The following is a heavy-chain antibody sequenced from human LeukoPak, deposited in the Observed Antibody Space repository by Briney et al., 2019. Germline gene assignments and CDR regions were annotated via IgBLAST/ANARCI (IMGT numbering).Heavy chain of an antibody. V-gene: IGHV3-21*01. Sequence: GGSLRLSCAASGFSFSDYSMNWVRQAPGKGLEWVSCISSSGSHMYYEESVKGRFTISRDNAKNSLYLQMNSLRVEDTAVYYCARAKAAAGTLDAFDIWGQGTMVTVSS. CDR2: ISSSGSHM. D-gene: IGHD6-13*01. CDR3: ARAKAAAGTLDAFDI. CDR1: GFSFSDYS. J-gene: IGHJ3*02.